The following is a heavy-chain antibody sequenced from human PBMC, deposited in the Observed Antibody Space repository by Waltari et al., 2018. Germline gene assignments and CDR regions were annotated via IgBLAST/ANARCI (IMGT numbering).Heavy chain of an antibody. CDR3: TRNPGY. J-gene: IGHJ4*02. CDR1: DFFTDYW. Sequence: EVQLVNSGGGLVQPGGSLRLSCAASDFFTDYWLDWVRQAPGKGLVWVSRMKTDGTSITYADSVEGRFTIARDSAKNTYYLQMNSLRAEDTAVYYCTRNPGYWGQGTLVTVSS. CDR2: MKTDGTSI. V-gene: IGHV3-74*03.